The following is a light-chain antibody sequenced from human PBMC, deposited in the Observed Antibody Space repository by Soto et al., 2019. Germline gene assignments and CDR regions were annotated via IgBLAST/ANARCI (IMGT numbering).Light chain of an antibody. V-gene: IGKV3-20*01. Sequence: ETVLTQSPGTLSLSPGERATLSCRASQSIRSTYLAWYQHKPGQAPRLLIYGASSRATGIPDRFSGSGSGTDFTLTISRLEPGDFAVYYCQQYGSSPRTFVQGTKLEIK. J-gene: IGKJ2*01. CDR3: QQYGSSPRT. CDR1: QSIRSTY. CDR2: GAS.